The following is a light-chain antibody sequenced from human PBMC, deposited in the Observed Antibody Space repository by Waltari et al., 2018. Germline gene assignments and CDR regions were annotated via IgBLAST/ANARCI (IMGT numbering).Light chain of an antibody. CDR2: SNN. J-gene: IGLJ2*01. V-gene: IGLV1-44*01. CDR1: RPHIRWKT. Sequence: QSVLTQPPSASGTPGQRVTLSCSGSRPHIRWKTLTWYQQPPGTAPNLLLYSNNQRPSGVPDRFSGSKSGTSASLAISGLLSEDEADYYCAAWDDSLNGVIFGGGTKLTVL. CDR3: AAWDDSLNGVI.